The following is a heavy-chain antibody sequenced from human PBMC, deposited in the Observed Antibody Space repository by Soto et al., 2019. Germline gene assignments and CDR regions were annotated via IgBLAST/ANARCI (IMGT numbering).Heavy chain of an antibody. V-gene: IGHV4-59*08. J-gene: IGHJ4*02. CDR2: IYYSGST. Sequence: PSEILSLTCTVSGGSISSYYWSWIRQPPGKGLEWIGYIYYSGSTNYNPSLKSRVTISVDTSKNQFSLKLSSVTAADTAVYYCARRWGDYFDYWGQGTLVTVSS. D-gene: IGHD3-16*01. CDR1: GGSISSYY. CDR3: ARRWGDYFDY.